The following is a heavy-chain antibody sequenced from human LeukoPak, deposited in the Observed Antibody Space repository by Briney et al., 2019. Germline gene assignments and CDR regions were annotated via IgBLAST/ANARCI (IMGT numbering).Heavy chain of an antibody. CDR1: GYTFIGYY. Sequence: ASVKVSCKASGYTFIGYYMHWVRQAPGQGLEWMGWISAYNGNTNYAQKLQGRVTMTTDTSTSTAYMELRSLRSDDTAVYYCARVVVVPAAMTYYYYYYMDVWGKGTTVTVSS. D-gene: IGHD2-2*01. CDR2: ISAYNGNT. CDR3: ARVVVVPAAMTYYYYYYMDV. J-gene: IGHJ6*03. V-gene: IGHV1-18*04.